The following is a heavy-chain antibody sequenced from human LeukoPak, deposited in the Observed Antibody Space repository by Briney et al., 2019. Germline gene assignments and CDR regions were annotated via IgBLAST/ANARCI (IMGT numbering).Heavy chain of an antibody. Sequence: ASVKVSCKASGYTFTSYAMHWVRQAPGQRLEWMGWINAGNGNTKYSRKFQGRVTITRDTSASTAYMELSGLRSEDTAVYYCARDRGSSTSRTYFYYYGMDVWGKGTTVTVSS. CDR1: GYTFTSYA. V-gene: IGHV1-3*01. CDR2: INAGNGNT. D-gene: IGHD2-2*01. J-gene: IGHJ6*04. CDR3: ARDRGSSTSRTYFYYYGMDV.